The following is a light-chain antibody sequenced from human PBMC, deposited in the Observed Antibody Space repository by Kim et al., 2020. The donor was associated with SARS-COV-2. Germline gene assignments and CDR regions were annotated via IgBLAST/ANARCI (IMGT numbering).Light chain of an antibody. CDR3: QQTHSFPLT. CDR1: QDISSW. CDR2: EAS. V-gene: IGKV1D-12*01. Sequence: DIQMTQSPSSVSASVGDRVTITCRASQDISSWLGWYQQKPGKAPKVLFYEASNLQSGVPSRFSGSGSGTDFTLTSNSLQPEDFATYYRQQTHSFPLTFGGGTKVDIK. J-gene: IGKJ4*01.